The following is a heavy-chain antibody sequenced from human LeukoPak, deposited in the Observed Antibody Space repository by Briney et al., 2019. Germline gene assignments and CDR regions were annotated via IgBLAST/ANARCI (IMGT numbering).Heavy chain of an antibody. D-gene: IGHD4/OR15-4a*01. J-gene: IGHJ6*04. V-gene: IGHV1-18*01. Sequence: ASVKVSCKASGYTFSSYGINWVRLAPGRGPEWMASINPQKRDTHYAQNFQGRVTVTAGTSTNTAYMELRSLRSDDTAIYYCARRKYGADYNGMDVWGKVTTVTVSS. CDR2: INPQKRDT. CDR3: ARRKYGADYNGMDV. CDR1: GYTFSSYG.